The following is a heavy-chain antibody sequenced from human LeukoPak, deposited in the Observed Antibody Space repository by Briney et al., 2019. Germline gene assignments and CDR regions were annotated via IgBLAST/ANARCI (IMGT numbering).Heavy chain of an antibody. CDR2: IYYSGST. J-gene: IGHJ6*03. CDR1: GGSISSYY. V-gene: IGHV4-59*01. CDR3: ARGILSSGWYGYYYYYMDV. D-gene: IGHD6-19*01. Sequence: SETLSLTCTVSGGSISSYYWSWIRQPPGKGLEWIGYIYYSGSTNYNPSLKSRVTISVDTSKNQFSLKLSSVTAAYTAVYYCARGILSSGWYGYYYYYMDVWGKGTTVTVSS.